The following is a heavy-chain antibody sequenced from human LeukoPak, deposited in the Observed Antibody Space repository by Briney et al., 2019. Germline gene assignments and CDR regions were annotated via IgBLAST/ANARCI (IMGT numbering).Heavy chain of an antibody. D-gene: IGHD6-19*01. Sequence: SETLSLTCTVSGGSISSYYWGWIRQSPGKGLEWIGSIYHAGSTFHNPSLKSRVAISVDTSKNQFSLKVNSVTAADTAVYYCARGYNSGWYAYWGQGTLVTVS. CDR3: ARGYNSGWYAY. V-gene: IGHV4-38-2*02. J-gene: IGHJ4*02. CDR1: GGSISSYY. CDR2: IYHAGST.